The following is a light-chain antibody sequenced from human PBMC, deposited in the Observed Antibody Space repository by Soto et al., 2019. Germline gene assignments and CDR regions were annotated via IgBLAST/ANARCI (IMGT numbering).Light chain of an antibody. CDR1: NIESKT. CDR2: DDS. Sequence: SYELTQPPSVSVAPGQTARITCGGSNIESKTVHWYQQKPGQAPVLVVSDDSDRPSGIPERLSGSNSGNTATLTITRVEAGDEADYYCQVWDTTTDHVVFAGGTKLTVL. V-gene: IGLV3-21*02. CDR3: QVWDTTTDHVV. J-gene: IGLJ2*01.